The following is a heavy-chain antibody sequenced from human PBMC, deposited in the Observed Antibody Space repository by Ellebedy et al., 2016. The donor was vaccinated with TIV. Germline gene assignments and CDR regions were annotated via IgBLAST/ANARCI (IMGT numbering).Heavy chain of an antibody. CDR3: ARHAVTMVRGYFSWFDP. J-gene: IGHJ5*02. CDR1: GGSVSSSTYY. CDR2: IYDSGST. V-gene: IGHV4-39*01. D-gene: IGHD3-10*01. Sequence: SETLSLXXTVSGGSVSSSTYYWGWIRQPPGKGLDWIGSIYDSGSTYHNPSLKSRVTISVDTSKKQFSLKLSSATAADTAVYYCARHAVTMVRGYFSWFDPWGQGTLVTVSS.